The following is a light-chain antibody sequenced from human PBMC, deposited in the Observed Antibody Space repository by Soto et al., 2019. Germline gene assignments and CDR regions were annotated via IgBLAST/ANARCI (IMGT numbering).Light chain of an antibody. CDR2: DAS. CDR1: QSISSW. V-gene: IGKV1-5*01. CDR3: QQYNSYPYT. J-gene: IGKJ2*01. Sequence: DIQMTRSPSTLSACVGDRVTITCRASQSISSWLAWYHQKPGKAPKLLIYDASSLESAGLSRFSGSRNGTKFTPTIICLQTDDFAIYYCQQYNSYPYTFAKVTKVDIK.